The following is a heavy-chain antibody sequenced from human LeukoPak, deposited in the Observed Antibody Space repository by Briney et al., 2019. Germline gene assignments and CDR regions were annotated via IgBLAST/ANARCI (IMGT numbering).Heavy chain of an antibody. J-gene: IGHJ3*02. V-gene: IGHV4-59*01. CDR2: IYYSGST. Sequence: PSETLSLTCAVYGGSFSGYYWSWIRQPPGKGLEWIGYIYYSGSTNYNPSLKSRVTISVDTSKNQFSLKLSSVTAADTAVYYCARGGYGRAFDIWGQGTMVTVSS. CDR1: GGSFSGYY. CDR3: ARGGYGRAFDI. D-gene: IGHD2-15*01.